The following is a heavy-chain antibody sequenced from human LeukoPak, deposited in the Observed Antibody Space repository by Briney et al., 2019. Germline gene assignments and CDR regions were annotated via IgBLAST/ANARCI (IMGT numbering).Heavy chain of an antibody. V-gene: IGHV1-8*01. Sequence: GASLKVSCKASGYTFTSYDINWVRQAPGQGLEWMGWMNPNSGNTGYAQKFQGRVTMSRNTSISTAYMELSSLRSEDTAVYYFARGLAGHFVCWGQGALVTVSP. CDR2: MNPNSGNT. CDR1: GYTFTSYD. J-gene: IGHJ4*02. CDR3: ARGLAGHFVC.